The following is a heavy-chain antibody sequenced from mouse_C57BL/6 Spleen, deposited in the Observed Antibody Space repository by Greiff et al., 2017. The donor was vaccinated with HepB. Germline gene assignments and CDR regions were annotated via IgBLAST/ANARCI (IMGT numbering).Heavy chain of an antibody. Sequence: QVQLKQPGAELVKPGASVKVSCKASGHTFTSYWMHWVKQRPGQGLEWIGRIHPSDSDTNYNQKFKGKATLTVDKSSSTAYMQLSSLTSEDSAVYYCAIREAVRHLDAMDYWGQGTSVTVSS. V-gene: IGHV1-74*01. J-gene: IGHJ4*01. CDR2: IHPSDSDT. CDR1: GHTFTSYW. CDR3: AIREAVRHLDAMDY. D-gene: IGHD2-2*01.